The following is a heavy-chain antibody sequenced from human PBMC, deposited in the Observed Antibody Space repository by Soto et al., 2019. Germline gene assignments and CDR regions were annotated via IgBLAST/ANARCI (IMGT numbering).Heavy chain of an antibody. D-gene: IGHD2-2*01. Sequence: GSLRLSCAASGFALSSYTMSWVRQAPGKGLEWVAVISYDGSDKYYADSVKGRFSISRDNSKNTLYLQMNSLRAEDTAVYYCAKVTGYCSSSSCRRDYYYYYGMDVWGQGTTVTVS. CDR3: AKVTGYCSSSSCRRDYYYYYGMDV. V-gene: IGHV3-30*18. CDR1: GFALSSYT. CDR2: ISYDGSDK. J-gene: IGHJ6*02.